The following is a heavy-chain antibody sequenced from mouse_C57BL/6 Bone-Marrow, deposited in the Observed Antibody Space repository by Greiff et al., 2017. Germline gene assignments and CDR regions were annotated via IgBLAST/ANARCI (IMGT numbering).Heavy chain of an antibody. Sequence: EVKLMESGGGLVKPGGSLKLSCAASGFTFSSYTMSWVRQTPEKRLEWVATISGGGGNTYYPDSVKGRFTISRDNAKNTLYLQMSSLRSEDTALYYCARPPLMTSYYYAMDYWGQGTSVTVSS. V-gene: IGHV5-9*01. D-gene: IGHD2-3*01. CDR2: ISGGGGNT. J-gene: IGHJ4*01. CDR1: GFTFSSYT. CDR3: ARPPLMTSYYYAMDY.